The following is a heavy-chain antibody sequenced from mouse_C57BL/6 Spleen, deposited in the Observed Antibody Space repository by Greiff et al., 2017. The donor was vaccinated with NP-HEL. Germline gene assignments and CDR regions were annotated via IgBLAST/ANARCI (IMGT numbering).Heavy chain of an antibody. CDR2: INPNNGGT. Sequence: VQLQQSGPELVKPGASVKMSCKASGYTFTDYNMHWVKQSHGKSLEWIGYINPNNGGTSYNQKFKGKATLTVNKSSSTAYMELRSLTSEDSAVYYCARSYYDYGYAMDYWGQGTSVTVSS. J-gene: IGHJ4*01. D-gene: IGHD2-4*01. CDR1: GYTFTDYN. CDR3: ARSYYDYGYAMDY. V-gene: IGHV1-22*01.